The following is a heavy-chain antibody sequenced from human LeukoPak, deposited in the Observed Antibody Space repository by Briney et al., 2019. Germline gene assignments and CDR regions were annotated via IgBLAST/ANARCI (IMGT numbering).Heavy chain of an antibody. CDR1: GFTFSNSD. CDR2: INTSGGTT. D-gene: IGHD5-18*01. J-gene: IGHJ4*02. CDR3: AKVRYTYGPFYDF. Sequence: GGSLRLSCAGSGFTFSNSDMSWVRQAPGKGLKWVATINTSGGTTYYADSVKGQFTISRDNSRNTLYLQMNSLRAEDTAVYYCAKVRYTYGPFYDFWGQGTLVTVSS. V-gene: IGHV3-23*01.